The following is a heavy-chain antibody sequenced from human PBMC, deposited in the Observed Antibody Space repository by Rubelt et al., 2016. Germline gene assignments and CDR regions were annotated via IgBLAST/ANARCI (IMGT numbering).Heavy chain of an antibody. Sequence: GQLVESGGGLVQPGGSLRLSCAASGFTVTNKYMGWARRAPGKGLEWVSVIYSGGSTYYADSVKGRFTISRDNAKNSLYLQMSSLRAEDTAVYYCARGTGAAYWGQGTLVAVSS. V-gene: IGHV3-66*01. J-gene: IGHJ1*01. CDR2: IYSGGST. CDR1: GFTVTNKY. D-gene: IGHD2-8*02. CDR3: ARGTGAAY.